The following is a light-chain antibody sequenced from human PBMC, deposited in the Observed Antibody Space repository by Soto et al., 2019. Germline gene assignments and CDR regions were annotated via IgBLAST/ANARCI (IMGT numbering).Light chain of an antibody. CDR1: SSDAGSYKL. J-gene: IGLJ1*01. Sequence: QSVLTQPASVSGSPGQSITISCTGTSSDAGSYKLVSLYQQHPGKAPKLMIYEGSKRPSGVSNRFSGSKSGNTASLTISGLQAEAEADYNCSAYAGSRTDGSGTGTKVTV. V-gene: IGLV2-23*01. CDR3: SAYAGSRTDG. CDR2: EGS.